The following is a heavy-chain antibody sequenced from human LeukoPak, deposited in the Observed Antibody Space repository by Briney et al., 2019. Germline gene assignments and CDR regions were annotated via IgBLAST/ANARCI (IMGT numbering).Heavy chain of an antibody. D-gene: IGHD3-10*01. V-gene: IGHV3-33*01. J-gene: IGHJ6*04. CDR1: GFTFSSYG. CDR2: IWYDGSNK. CDR3: AGDGITMVRGVSFYYGMDV. Sequence: GGSLRLSCAASGFTFSSYGMHWVRQAPGKGLEWVAVIWYDGSNKYYADSVKGRFTISRDNSKNTLYLQMNSLRAEGTAVYYCAGDGITMVRGVSFYYGMDVWGKGTTVTVSS.